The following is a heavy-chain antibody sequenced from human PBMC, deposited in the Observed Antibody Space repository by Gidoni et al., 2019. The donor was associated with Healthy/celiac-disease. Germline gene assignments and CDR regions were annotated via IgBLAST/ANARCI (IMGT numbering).Heavy chain of an antibody. CDR2: ISSSSSTI. CDR1: GFTFSSYS. CDR3: ARDWYSSSYYYGLDV. Sequence: EVQLVESGGGLVQPGGSLRLSCAASGFTFSSYSMNWVRQAPGKGLEWVSYISSSSSTIYYADSVKGRFTISRDNAKNSLYVQMNSLRAEDTAVYYCARDWYSSSYYYGLDVWGQGTTVTVSS. D-gene: IGHD6-6*01. J-gene: IGHJ6*02. V-gene: IGHV3-48*01.